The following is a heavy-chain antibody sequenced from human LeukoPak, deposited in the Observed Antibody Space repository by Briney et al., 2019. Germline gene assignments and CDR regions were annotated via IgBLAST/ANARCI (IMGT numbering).Heavy chain of an antibody. V-gene: IGHV3-7*01. CDR2: IKQDGSEK. Sequence: PGGSLRLSCAASGFTFSSYWVSWVRQAPGKGLEWVANIKQDGSEKYYVDSVKGRFTISRDNAKNSLYLQMNSLRAEDTAVYYCAREVKKFGPLNWFDPWGQGTLVTVSS. D-gene: IGHD3-16*01. CDR1: GFTFSSYW. CDR3: AREVKKFGPLNWFDP. J-gene: IGHJ5*02.